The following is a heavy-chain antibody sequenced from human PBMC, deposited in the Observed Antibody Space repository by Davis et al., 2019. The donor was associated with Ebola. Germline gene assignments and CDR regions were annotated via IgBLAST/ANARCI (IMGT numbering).Heavy chain of an antibody. Sequence: MPSETLSLTFTVSGGPIRPYYWSWIPQPPGKGLEWIGYIYYSGSTKYNLSLKGRVAISVATSKTQFSLKLSPVSAADTAVYYCARSYGAAPFDYWGQGTLVTVSS. CDR1: GGPIRPYY. J-gene: IGHJ4*02. CDR3: ARSYGAAPFDY. V-gene: IGHV4-59*08. CDR2: IYYSGST. D-gene: IGHD4/OR15-4a*01.